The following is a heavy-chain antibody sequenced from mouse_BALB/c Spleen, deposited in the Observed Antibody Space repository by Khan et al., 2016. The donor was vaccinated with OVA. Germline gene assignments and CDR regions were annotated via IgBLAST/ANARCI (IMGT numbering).Heavy chain of an antibody. J-gene: IGHJ1*01. CDR2: INTYTGEP. V-gene: IGHV9-1*02. CDR1: GYTFTNYG. CDR3: ARGAGGWYCDV. Sequence: QIQLVQSGPELKKPGETVKISCKASGYTFTNYGMNWVKQAPGKGLKWMGWINTYTGEPTYTDDFKGRFAFSLENSDSTAYLQINHLKNEDMATYYCARGAGGWYCDVWGAGTTVTVSA.